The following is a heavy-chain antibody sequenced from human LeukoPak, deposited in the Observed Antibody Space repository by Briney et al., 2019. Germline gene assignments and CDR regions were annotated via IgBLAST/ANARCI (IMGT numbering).Heavy chain of an antibody. V-gene: IGHV4-34*01. CDR3: ARLPLGLFGESLNFDF. J-gene: IGHJ4*02. CDR2: FDHGGST. Sequence: SETLSLTCVVSDESLTDFSWSWLRQPPGKGLEWIGDFDHGGSTKFNPSLKSRVTMSGDISKNQFSLKLSSVTAADTAVYYCARLPLGLFGESLNFDFWGQGTLVTVSS. D-gene: IGHD3-10*02. CDR1: DESLTDFS.